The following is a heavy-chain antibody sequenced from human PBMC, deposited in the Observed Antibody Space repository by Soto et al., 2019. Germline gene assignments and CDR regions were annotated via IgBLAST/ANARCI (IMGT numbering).Heavy chain of an antibody. CDR1: GFTFSSYS. Sequence: EVQLVESGGGLVKPGGSLRLSCAASGFTFSSYSMNWVRQAPGKGLEWVSSISSSSSYIYYADSVKGRFTISRDNAKNSLYLQMNSLRAEDTAVYYCARRYSSSYYYYYGMDVWGQGPRSPSP. CDR3: ARRYSSSYYYYYGMDV. D-gene: IGHD6-6*01. CDR2: ISSSSSYI. J-gene: IGHJ6*02. V-gene: IGHV3-21*01.